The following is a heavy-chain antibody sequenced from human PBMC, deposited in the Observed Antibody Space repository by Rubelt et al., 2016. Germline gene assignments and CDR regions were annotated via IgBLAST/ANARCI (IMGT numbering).Heavy chain of an antibody. CDR3: ARGSNKHIVATIGNY. D-gene: IGHD5-12*01. J-gene: IGHJ4*02. Sequence: SGFAFSSYAMHWVRQAPGTGLEWAAVLSHDGNNLSYADSVRGRFTISRDNSKNTLYLQMSSLTAEDTAVYYCARGSNKHIVATIGNYWGQGTLVTVSS. V-gene: IGHV3-30-3*01. CDR1: GFAFSSYA. CDR2: LSHDGNNL.